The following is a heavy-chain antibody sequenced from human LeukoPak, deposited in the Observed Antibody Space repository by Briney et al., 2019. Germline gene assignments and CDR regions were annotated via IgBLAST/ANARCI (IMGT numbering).Heavy chain of an antibody. CDR3: ARAKDKYQLPYYFDY. J-gene: IGHJ4*02. CDR1: GYTFTNYD. V-gene: IGHV1-8*03. CDR2: MNPHSGNT. D-gene: IGHD2-2*01. Sequence: ASVKVSCKASGYTFTNYDINWVRQATGQGLEWMGWMNPHSGNTGYAQKFQGRVTITRDTSISTAYMELSSLRSEDTAVYYCARAKDKYQLPYYFDYWGQGTLVTVSS.